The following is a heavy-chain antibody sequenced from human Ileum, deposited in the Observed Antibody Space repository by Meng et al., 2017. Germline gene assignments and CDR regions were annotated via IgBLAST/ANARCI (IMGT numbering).Heavy chain of an antibody. J-gene: IGHJ4*02. Sequence: GESLKISCAASGFTFSSYGMNWVRQATGKGLEWVASIKQDGGEKYYVDSVKGRFTISRDNRNKLLYLQMNSLRDEDTAVYFCARGGPRYTSGGHQGGGDYWGQGTLVTVSS. D-gene: IGHD5-12*01. V-gene: IGHV3-7*01. CDR3: ARGGPRYTSGGHQGGGDY. CDR1: GFTFSSYG. CDR2: IKQDGGEK.